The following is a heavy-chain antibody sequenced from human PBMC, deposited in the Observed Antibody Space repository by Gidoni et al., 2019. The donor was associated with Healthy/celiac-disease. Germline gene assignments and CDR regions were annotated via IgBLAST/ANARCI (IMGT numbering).Heavy chain of an antibody. CDR2: ISHDGSHK. V-gene: IGHV3-30-3*01. CDR1: GFTFRSYA. D-gene: IGHD3-3*01. Sequence: QVQLVESGGGVVQPGRSLRLSCAASGFTFRSYAMPWVRQAPGKGLEWVAVISHDGSHKYYADSVKGRFTISRDNSKNTLYLQMNSLRAEDTAVYYCARELLRFPSGWFDPWGQGTLVTVSS. J-gene: IGHJ5*02. CDR3: ARELLRFPSGWFDP.